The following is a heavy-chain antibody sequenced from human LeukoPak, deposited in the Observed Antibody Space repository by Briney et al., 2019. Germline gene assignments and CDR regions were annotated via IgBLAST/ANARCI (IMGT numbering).Heavy chain of an antibody. CDR2: IYYSGST. J-gene: IGHJ4*02. CDR3: ARFRLDGIAAPN. Sequence: SETLSLTCTVSGGSMSSYYWTWIRQPPGKGLEWIGYIYYSGSTNYNPSLKSRVTISVDTSKNQFSLKLSSVTAADTAVYYCARFRLDGIAAPNWGQGTLVTVSS. CDR1: GGSMSSYY. V-gene: IGHV4-59*01. D-gene: IGHD6-6*01.